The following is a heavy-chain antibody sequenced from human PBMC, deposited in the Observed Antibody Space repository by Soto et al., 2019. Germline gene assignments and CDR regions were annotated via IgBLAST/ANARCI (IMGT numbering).Heavy chain of an antibody. CDR1: GGTFSSYT. Sequence: QVQLVQSGAEVKKPGSSVKVSCKASGGTFSSYTISWVRQAPGQGLEWMGRFIPILGIANYAQKFQGRVTITADKSPSTAYMELSSLRSEDTAVYYCARVSVSPDSGYAFAAFDIWGQGTMVTVSS. CDR3: ARVSVSPDSGYAFAAFDI. CDR2: FIPILGIA. V-gene: IGHV1-69*02. J-gene: IGHJ3*02. D-gene: IGHD5-12*01.